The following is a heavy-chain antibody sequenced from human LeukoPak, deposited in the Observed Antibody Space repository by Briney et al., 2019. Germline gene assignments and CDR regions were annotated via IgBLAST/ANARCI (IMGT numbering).Heavy chain of an antibody. CDR2: IYYSGST. V-gene: IGHV4-30-4*08. J-gene: IGHJ3*02. D-gene: IGHD5-18*01. CDR1: GGSISSGDYY. CDR3: ARDGGYSYGYDAFDI. Sequence: SQTLSLTCTVSGGSISSGDYYWSWIRQPPGKGLEWTGYIYYSGSTYYNPSLKSRVTISVDTSKNQFSLKLSSVTAADTAVYYCARDGGYSYGYDAFDIWGQGTMVTVSS.